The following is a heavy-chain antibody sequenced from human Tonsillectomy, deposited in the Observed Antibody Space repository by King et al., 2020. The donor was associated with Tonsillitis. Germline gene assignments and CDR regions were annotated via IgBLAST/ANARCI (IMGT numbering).Heavy chain of an antibody. V-gene: IGHV4-31*03. J-gene: IGHJ4*02. D-gene: IGHD3-3*01. CDR1: GGSISSGGYY. Sequence: VQLQESGPGLVKPSQTLSLTCTVSGGSISSGGYYWSWIRQHPGKGLEWIGCIYYSGSTYYNPSLKSRLSISVDTSKNQFSLKLSSVTAADTAVYYCAGGRFTIFGVVTIDPLDYWGQGTLVTVSS. CDR2: IYYSGST. CDR3: AGGRFTIFGVVTIDPLDY.